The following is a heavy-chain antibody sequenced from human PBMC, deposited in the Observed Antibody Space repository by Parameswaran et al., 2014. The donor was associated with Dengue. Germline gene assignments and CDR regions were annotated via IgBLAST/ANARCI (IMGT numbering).Heavy chain of an antibody. V-gene: IGHV4-39*02. CDR2: ISYTGST. J-gene: IGHJ4*02. D-gene: IGHD3-3*01. Sequence: WIRQPPGKGLEWIGSISYTGSTYFNPSLKSRVTLSVDTSKNQFSLRLTSLTAADTAVYYCAREPRGRDAFWSGPPRFDSWGQGTLVTVSS. CDR3: AREPRGRDAFWSGPPRFDS.